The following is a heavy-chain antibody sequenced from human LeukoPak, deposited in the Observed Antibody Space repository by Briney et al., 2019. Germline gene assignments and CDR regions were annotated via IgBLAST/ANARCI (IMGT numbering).Heavy chain of an antibody. CDR1: GASISSYY. J-gene: IGHJ4*02. V-gene: IGHV4-59*01. D-gene: IGHD6-19*01. CDR3: ARGWGYFDD. CDR2: LYCSGST. Sequence: SETLSLTCTVSGASISSYYWSWIRQPPGKGLEWIGYLYCSGSTNYNPSLKSRVTISVDTSKNQCSLNLSSVTAADTAVYYCARGWGYFDDWGQGTLVTVSS.